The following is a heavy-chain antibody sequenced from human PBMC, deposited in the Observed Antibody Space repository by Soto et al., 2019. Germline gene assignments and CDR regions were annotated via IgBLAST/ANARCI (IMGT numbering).Heavy chain of an antibody. CDR3: AKGLGYCGGGNCVSGMDV. J-gene: IGHJ6*02. CDR2: ISYDGSNK. D-gene: IGHD2-15*01. CDR1: GFTFSSYG. V-gene: IGHV3-30*18. Sequence: QVQLVESGGGVVQPGRSLRLSCAAAGFTFSSYGMHWVRQAPGKGLEWVAVISYDGSNKHYGDSVKGRFTISRDNSKNTLYLQMNSLRAEDTAVYRCAKGLGYCGGGNCVSGMDVWGQGTTVTVSS.